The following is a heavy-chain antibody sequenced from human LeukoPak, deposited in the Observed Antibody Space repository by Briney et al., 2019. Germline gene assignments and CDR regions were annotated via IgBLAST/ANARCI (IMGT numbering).Heavy chain of an antibody. CDR2: IRYDGSKK. J-gene: IGHJ4*02. CDR3: ARVLGDSSGYMDDY. CDR1: GFTFSSYG. V-gene: IGHV3-30*02. D-gene: IGHD3-22*01. Sequence: GGSLRLSCAASGFTFSSYGMHWVRQAPGKGLEWVAFIRYDGSKKYYAGSVKGRFTISRDTSKNTLYLQMNSLRAEGTAVYYCARVLGDSSGYMDDYWGQGTLVSVSS.